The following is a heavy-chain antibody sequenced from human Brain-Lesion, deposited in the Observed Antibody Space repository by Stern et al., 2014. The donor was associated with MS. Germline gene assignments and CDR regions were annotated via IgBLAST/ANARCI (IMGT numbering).Heavy chain of an antibody. CDR2: IYYSGTT. J-gene: IGHJ4*02. CDR3: ARHDGWLPHY. CDR1: GGSISRSTYY. D-gene: IGHD5-12*01. V-gene: IGHV4-39*01. Sequence: QLVKSGPGLVKPSETLSLTCSVSGGSISRSTYYWGWIRQPPGKGLEWIGSIYYSGTTYYNPSLKSRVTIDTSTNQFSLRLTSVTAADTAVYYCARHDGWLPHYWSQGTLVTVSS.